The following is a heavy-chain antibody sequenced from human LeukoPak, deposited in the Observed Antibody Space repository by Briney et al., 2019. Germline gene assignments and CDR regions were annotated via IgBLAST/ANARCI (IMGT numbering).Heavy chain of an antibody. CDR3: AKDQGDYSSGWSIFDY. CDR2: ISGSGGRT. CDR1: GFTVSTYA. Sequence: PGGSLRLSCAASGFTVSTYAMSWVRQAPGKGREWVSGISGSGGRTYYADSVKGRFTISRDNSKNTLYLQMNRLRAEDTAVYYCAKDQGDYSSGWSIFDYWGQGSLVTVSS. J-gene: IGHJ4*02. V-gene: IGHV3-23*01. D-gene: IGHD6-19*01.